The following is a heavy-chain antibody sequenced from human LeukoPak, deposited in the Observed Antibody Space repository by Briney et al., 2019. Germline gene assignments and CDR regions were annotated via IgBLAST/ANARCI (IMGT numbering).Heavy chain of an antibody. V-gene: IGHV3-48*02. Sequence: PGGSLRLSCAASGFTFSTYSMNWVRQAPGEGLEWVSYISSSSNTIYYADSVKGRFTISRDNAKNSLYLQMNSLRDEDTAVYYCASGVGYYDSSGYFYYFDYWGQGTLVTVSS. CDR3: ASGVGYYDSSGYFYYFDY. CDR2: ISSSSNTI. J-gene: IGHJ4*02. CDR1: GFTFSTYS. D-gene: IGHD3-22*01.